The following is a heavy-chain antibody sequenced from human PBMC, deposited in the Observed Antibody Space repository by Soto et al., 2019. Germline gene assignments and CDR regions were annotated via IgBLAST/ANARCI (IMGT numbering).Heavy chain of an antibody. D-gene: IGHD6-6*01. CDR2: IYYSGST. Sequence: SETLSLTCIVSGGSISSGSYYWGWIRQPPGKGLEWIGSIYYSGSTYYNPSLKSRVTISVDTSKNQFSLKLSSVTAADTAVFYCARHRARNWFDPWGQGTLVTVSS. V-gene: IGHV4-39*01. CDR3: ARHRARNWFDP. CDR1: GGSISSGSYY. J-gene: IGHJ5*02.